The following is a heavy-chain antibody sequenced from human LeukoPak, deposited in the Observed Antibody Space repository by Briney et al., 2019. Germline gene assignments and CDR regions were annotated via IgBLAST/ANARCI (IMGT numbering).Heavy chain of an antibody. V-gene: IGHV3-30*18. Sequence: PGGSLRLSCAASGFTFSRYGMHWVRQAPGKGLEWVEVISYDESNKYYADSVKGRFTISRDNSKNTLYLQMNSLRAEDTAVYYCAKRGYDISGYYPDIWGQGTMVTVSS. CDR1: GFTFSRYG. D-gene: IGHD3-22*01. CDR2: ISYDESNK. J-gene: IGHJ3*02. CDR3: AKRGYDISGYYPDI.